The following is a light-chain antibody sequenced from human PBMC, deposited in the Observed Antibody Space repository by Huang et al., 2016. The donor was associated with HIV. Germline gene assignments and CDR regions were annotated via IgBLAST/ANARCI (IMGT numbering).Light chain of an antibody. CDR3: QKYDSVPRT. V-gene: IGKV1-27*01. Sequence: IQMTQYPSSLSASVGDRVTISCRASQDINNYLAWYQQKAGQVPKLLIYAASSLQSGVPSRFSGSGSGTDFTLSITSLQPEDVAIYYCQKYDSVPRTFGQGTKVDIK. CDR2: AAS. CDR1: QDINNY. J-gene: IGKJ1*01.